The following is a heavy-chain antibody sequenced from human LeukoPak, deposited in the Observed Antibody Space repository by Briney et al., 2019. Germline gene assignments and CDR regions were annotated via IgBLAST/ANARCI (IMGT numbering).Heavy chain of an antibody. V-gene: IGHV3-23*01. J-gene: IGHJ4*02. CDR1: GFTFSSYA. CDR2: ISGSGGST. Sequence: GGSLILSCAASGFTFSSYAMSWVRQAPGKGLEWVSAISGSGGSTYYADSVKGRFTISRDNSKNTLYLQMNSLRAEDTAVYYCAKDRIRIAAAGTSDYWGQGTLVTVSS. CDR3: AKDRIRIAAAGTSDY. D-gene: IGHD6-13*01.